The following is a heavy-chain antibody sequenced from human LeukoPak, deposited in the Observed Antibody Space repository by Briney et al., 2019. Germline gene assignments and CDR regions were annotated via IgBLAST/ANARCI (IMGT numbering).Heavy chain of an antibody. V-gene: IGHV3-21*01. CDR1: GFTFSSYS. Sequence: GGSLRLSCAASGFTFSSYSMNWVRQAPGKGLEWVSSISSSSSYIYYADSVKGRFTISRDNAKNSLYLQMNSLRAEDTAVYYCARLIAVAGNDFDYWVQGTLVTVSS. J-gene: IGHJ4*02. CDR3: ARLIAVAGNDFDY. CDR2: ISSSSSYI. D-gene: IGHD6-19*01.